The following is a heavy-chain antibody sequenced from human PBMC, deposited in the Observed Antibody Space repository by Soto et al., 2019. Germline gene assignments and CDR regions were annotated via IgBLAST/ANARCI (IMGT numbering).Heavy chain of an antibody. J-gene: IGHJ4*02. Sequence: GPTLVNPTPTLTLTCTFSGLSLCNSGVDVAWIRQPPGKALEWLALIYWSDDKRYSPSLKSRLTIAKDTSKHQVVLTMTNVGPVDTATYYCAHILLFTSSWFYFDYWGQGTPVTVPQ. CDR2: IYWSDDK. CDR1: GLSLCNSGVD. CDR3: AHILLFTSSWFYFDY. V-gene: IGHV2-5*01. D-gene: IGHD6-13*01.